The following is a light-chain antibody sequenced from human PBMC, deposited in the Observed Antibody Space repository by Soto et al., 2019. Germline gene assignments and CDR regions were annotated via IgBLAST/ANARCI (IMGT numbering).Light chain of an antibody. CDR2: GAS. Sequence: EIVMTQSPATLSVSPGDRATLSCRASQSVSRNLAWYQQKPGQAPRLLIYGASTRATGIPARFSGSGSGTEFTLTISSLQSEDFALYYCQQYNNWPPLTFGGGTKVEIK. CDR1: QSVSRN. J-gene: IGKJ4*01. CDR3: QQYNNWPPLT. V-gene: IGKV3-15*01.